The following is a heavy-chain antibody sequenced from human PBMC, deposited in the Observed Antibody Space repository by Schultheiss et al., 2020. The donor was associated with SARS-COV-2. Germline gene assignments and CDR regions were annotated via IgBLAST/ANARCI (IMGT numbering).Heavy chain of an antibody. CDR3: ARGRVIDY. V-gene: IGHV1-69*05. J-gene: IGHJ4*02. CDR1: GGTFSSYA. D-gene: IGHD3/OR15-3a*01. Sequence: VKVSCKASGGTFSSYAISWVRQAPGQGLEWMGGIIPIFGTANYAQKFQGRVTMTTDTSTSTAYMELRSLRSDDTAVYYCARGRVIDYWGQGTLVTVSS. CDR2: IIPIFGTA.